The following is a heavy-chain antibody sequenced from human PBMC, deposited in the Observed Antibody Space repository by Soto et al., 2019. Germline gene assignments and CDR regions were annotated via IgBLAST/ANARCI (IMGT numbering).Heavy chain of an antibody. CDR2: IYYSGST. CDR3: ARHKGSSSWYPFDY. CDR1: GGSISSYY. J-gene: IGHJ4*02. V-gene: IGHV4-59*08. D-gene: IGHD6-13*01. Sequence: QVQLRESGPGLVKPSETLSLTCTVSGGSISSYYWSWIRQPPGQGLEWIGYIYYSGSTNYNPSLKSRVTISVDTSESPFPRKLSSVTAADTAVYYCARHKGSSSWYPFDYWGQGTLVTFSS.